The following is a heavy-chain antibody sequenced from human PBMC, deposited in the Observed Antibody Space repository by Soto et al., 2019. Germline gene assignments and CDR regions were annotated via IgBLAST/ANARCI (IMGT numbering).Heavy chain of an antibody. J-gene: IGHJ4*02. CDR2: FDPEDGET. Sequence: ASVKVSCKVSGYTLTELSMHWVRQAPGKGLEWMGGFDPEDGETIYAQKFQGRVTMTEDTSTDTAYMELSSLRSEDTAVYYCATKGKHYYDSSGYYYDYWGQGTLVTVSS. D-gene: IGHD3-22*01. CDR3: ATKGKHYYDSSGYYYDY. CDR1: GYTLTELS. V-gene: IGHV1-24*01.